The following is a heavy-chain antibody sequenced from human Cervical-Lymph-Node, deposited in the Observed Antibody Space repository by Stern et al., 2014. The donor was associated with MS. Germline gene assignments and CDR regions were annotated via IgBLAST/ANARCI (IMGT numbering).Heavy chain of an antibody. CDR3: ARGSDSMIPDY. CDR2: ILPSFGTA. V-gene: IGHV1-69*01. CDR1: GGTFGSNA. J-gene: IGHJ4*02. Sequence: VQLVESGAAVKKPGSSVKVSCTASGGTFGSNAISWVRQAPGQGLAWMGGILPSFGTANYAQKFQGRVTITADESTSTAYMELSSLRSEDTAVYYCARGSDSMIPDYWGQGTLVTVSS. D-gene: IGHD3-22*01.